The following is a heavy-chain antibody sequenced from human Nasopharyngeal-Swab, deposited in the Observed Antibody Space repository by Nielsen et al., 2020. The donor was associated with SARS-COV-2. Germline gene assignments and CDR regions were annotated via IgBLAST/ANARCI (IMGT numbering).Heavy chain of an antibody. J-gene: IGHJ3*02. CDR3: ARSYIGITMVRGVMTAFDI. D-gene: IGHD3-10*01. V-gene: IGHV3-21*01. Sequence: GGSLRLSCAASGFTFSSYSMNWVRQAPGKGLEWVSSISSSSSYIYYADSVKGRFTISRDNAKNSLYLQMNSLRAEDTAVYYCARSYIGITMVRGVMTAFDIWGQGTMVTVSS. CDR2: ISSSSSYI. CDR1: GFTFSSYS.